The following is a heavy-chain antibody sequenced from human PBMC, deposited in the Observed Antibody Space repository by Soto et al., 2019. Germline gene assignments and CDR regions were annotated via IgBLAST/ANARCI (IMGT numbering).Heavy chain of an antibody. CDR3: ARGGPGPSSGMDV. D-gene: IGHD2-8*02. CDR1: GYTFTSSG. V-gene: IGHV1-18*01. CDR2: ISAYNGNT. Sequence: ASVKVSCKASGYTFTSSGISWVRQAPGQGLEWMGWISAYNGNTNHARKLQGRVTMTTDTSTSTAYMELRSLRSDDTAVYWCARGGPGPSSGMDVWGQGTKVTVSS. J-gene: IGHJ6*02.